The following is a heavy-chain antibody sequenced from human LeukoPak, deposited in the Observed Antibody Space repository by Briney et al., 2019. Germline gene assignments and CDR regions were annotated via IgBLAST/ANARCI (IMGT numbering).Heavy chain of an antibody. CDR2: IYNRGRT. CDR3: ARWNTGWYYFDY. V-gene: IGHV4-4*07. Sequence: SETLSLTCNVSGGSISSYDWSWVRQPAGKGLEWIGRIYNRGRTNQNPSLKSRVTMSVDTSKNQFSLKLTSVTAADTAVYYCARWNTGWYYFDYWGQGTLVTVSS. J-gene: IGHJ4*02. CDR1: GGSISSYD. D-gene: IGHD6-19*01.